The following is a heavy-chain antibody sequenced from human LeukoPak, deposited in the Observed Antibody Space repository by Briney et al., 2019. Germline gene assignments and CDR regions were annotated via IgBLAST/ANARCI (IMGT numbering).Heavy chain of an antibody. J-gene: IGHJ5*02. D-gene: IGHD6-19*01. CDR1: GASISSSY. CDR2: IYYSGTT. Sequence: PSETLSLTCTVSGASISSSYWSWIRQPPGKGLVWIGYIYYSGTTKYNPSLRSRVTISIDTSKNQFSLKVNSVTAADTAVYYCARGQPQRYNSDWYVNWFDPWGQGTLVSVSS. V-gene: IGHV4-59*01. CDR3: ARGQPQRYNSDWYVNWFDP.